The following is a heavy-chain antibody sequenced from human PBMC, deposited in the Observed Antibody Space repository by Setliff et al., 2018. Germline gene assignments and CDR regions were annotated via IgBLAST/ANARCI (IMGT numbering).Heavy chain of an antibody. J-gene: IGHJ6*03. V-gene: IGHV4-39*01. CDR3: ARHVGSRSRGYNYYYYYMDV. CDR2: TYYSGDA. D-gene: IGHD3-10*01. Sequence: PSETLSLTCTVSGGSISTNTYFWGWIRQSPGKGLEWIGNTYYSGDACYNPSLKSRVTISVDTSRNQFSLKLSSVTAADTAVYYCARHVGSRSRGYNYYYYYMDVWGKGTTVTVSS. CDR1: GGSISTNTYF.